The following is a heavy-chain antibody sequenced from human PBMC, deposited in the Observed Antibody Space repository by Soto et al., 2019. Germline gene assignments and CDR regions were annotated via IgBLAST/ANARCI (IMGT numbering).Heavy chain of an antibody. Sequence: GGSLRLSCAASGFTFSSYWMSWVRQAPGKGLEWVANIKQDGSEKYYVESVKGRFTISRDNAKNTLYLQMNSLRAEDTAVYYCAKDATYSSSCLDYWGQGTLVTVPQ. D-gene: IGHD6-13*01. J-gene: IGHJ4*02. CDR3: AKDATYSSSCLDY. CDR2: IKQDGSEK. CDR1: GFTFSSYW. V-gene: IGHV3-7*03.